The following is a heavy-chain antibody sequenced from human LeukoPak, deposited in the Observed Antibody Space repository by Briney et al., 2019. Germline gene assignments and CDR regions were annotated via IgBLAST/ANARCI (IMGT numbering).Heavy chain of an antibody. CDR3: VRGAVIAHFDY. CDR1: GYTFTSYN. CDR2: VYPATGGT. V-gene: IGHV1-2*02. J-gene: IGHJ4*02. Sequence: ASVKVSCKASGYTFTSYNMHWVRQAPGQGLEWMGWVYPATGGTNYAQKFQGRVTMTTDTSISTAYIELRGLTSDDTAVYFCVRGAVIAHFDYWGQGTLVTVSS. D-gene: IGHD2-21*01.